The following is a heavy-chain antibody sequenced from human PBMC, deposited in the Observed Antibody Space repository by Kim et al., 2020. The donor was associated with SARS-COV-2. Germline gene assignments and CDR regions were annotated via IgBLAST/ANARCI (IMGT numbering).Heavy chain of an antibody. V-gene: IGHV7-4-1*02. D-gene: IGHD2-2*01. Sequence: ASVKVSCKASGYTFTSYAMNWVRQAPGQGLEWMGWINTNTGNPTYAQGFTGRFVFSLDTSVSTAYLQISSLKAEDTAVYYCARDAFATRTYYYYGMDVWGQGTTVTVSS. J-gene: IGHJ6*02. CDR2: INTNTGNP. CDR1: GYTFTSYA. CDR3: ARDAFATRTYYYYGMDV.